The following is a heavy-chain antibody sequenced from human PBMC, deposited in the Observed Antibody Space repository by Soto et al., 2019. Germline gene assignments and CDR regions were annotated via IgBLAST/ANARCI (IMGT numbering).Heavy chain of an antibody. CDR1: GFTFSSYS. V-gene: IGHV3-21*01. CDR3: ARDALEYSSSPGGQNNWFDP. D-gene: IGHD6-6*01. J-gene: IGHJ5*02. CDR2: ISSSSSYI. Sequence: GESLKISCAASGFTFSSYSMNWVRQAPGKGLEWVSSISSSSSYIYYADSVKGRFTISRDNAKNSLYLQMNSLRAEGTAVYYCARDALEYSSSPGGQNNWFDPWGQGTLVTVSS.